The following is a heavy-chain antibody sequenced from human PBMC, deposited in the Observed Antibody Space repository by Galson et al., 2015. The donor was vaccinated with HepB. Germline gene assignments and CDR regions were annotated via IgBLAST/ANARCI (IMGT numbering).Heavy chain of an antibody. CDR1: GFTFSSYA. CDR2: ISYDGSNK. D-gene: IGHD5-12*01. J-gene: IGHJ4*02. V-gene: IGHV3-30*04. Sequence: SLRLSCAASGFTFSSYAMHWVRQAPGKGLEWVAVISYDGSNKYYADSVKGRFTISRDNSKNTLYLQMNSLRAEDTAVYYCARETATITDRNFDHWGQGTLVTVSS. CDR3: ARETATITDRNFDH.